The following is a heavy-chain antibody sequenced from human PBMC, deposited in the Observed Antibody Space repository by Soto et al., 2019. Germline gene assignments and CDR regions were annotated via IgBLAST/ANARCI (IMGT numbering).Heavy chain of an antibody. D-gene: IGHD3-22*01. Sequence: GGSLRLSCAASGFTFDDYAMHWVRQAPGKGLEWVSGISWNSGSIGYADSVKGRFTISRDNAKNTLYLQMNSLRAEDTAVYYCAREVHYYDSSGPQYYFDYWGQGTLVTVSS. CDR2: ISWNSGSI. J-gene: IGHJ4*02. V-gene: IGHV3-9*01. CDR1: GFTFDDYA. CDR3: AREVHYYDSSGPQYYFDY.